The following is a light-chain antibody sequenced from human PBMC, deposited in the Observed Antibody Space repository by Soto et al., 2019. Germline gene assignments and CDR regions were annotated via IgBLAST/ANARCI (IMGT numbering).Light chain of an antibody. V-gene: IGKV3-20*01. Sequence: EIVLTQSPGTLSLSPGERVSLSCRASQSISGSYLAWYQQKPGQAPRLLMSGASSRSTGIPDRFSGNGSAPDFTLPIRRLEPEDFAVYYCQQYGNSPQITFGQGTRLEIK. CDR2: GAS. CDR3: QQYGNSPQIT. CDR1: QSISGSY. J-gene: IGKJ5*01.